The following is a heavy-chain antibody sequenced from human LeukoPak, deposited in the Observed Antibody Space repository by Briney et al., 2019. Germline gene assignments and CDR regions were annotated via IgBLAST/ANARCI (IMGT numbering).Heavy chain of an antibody. V-gene: IGHV3-74*01. J-gene: IGHJ5*02. CDR2: INSYGSST. CDR1: GFTFSSNW. Sequence: GGSLRLSCGASGFTFSSNWMHGVGQAAGKGLVWVSRINSYGSSTNYSDSVKCRFTISRANAQTTLYLQINSLRADDTAVYYCARCPKWFYPGGQGTLVTVS. CDR3: ARCPKWFYP.